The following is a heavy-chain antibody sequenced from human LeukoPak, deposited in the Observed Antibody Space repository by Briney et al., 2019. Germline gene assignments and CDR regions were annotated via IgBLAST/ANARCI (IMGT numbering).Heavy chain of an antibody. Sequence: GGSLRLSCAASGFAFSNNWMHWVRQAPGKGLLWVSRINSGGSSTSYADSVKARFTISRDNAKNTLYLQMNSLRAEDTAVYYCASSDWYAAFDIWGQGTMVTVSS. CDR1: GFAFSNNW. V-gene: IGHV3-74*01. CDR2: INSGGSST. J-gene: IGHJ3*02. CDR3: ASSDWYAAFDI. D-gene: IGHD3-9*01.